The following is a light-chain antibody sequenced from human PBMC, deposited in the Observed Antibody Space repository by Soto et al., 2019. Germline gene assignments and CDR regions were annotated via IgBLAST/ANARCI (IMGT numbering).Light chain of an antibody. CDR1: QSVSSS. CDR2: GAS. Sequence: EIVMTQSPATLSVSPGERAPLSCRASQSVSSSLAWYQQKPGQAPRLLIYGASTRATGVPARFSGGGSGTEFTLTISSLQSEDFAVYYCQQYNDWPRTFAQGTKVEI. V-gene: IGKV3-15*01. J-gene: IGKJ1*01. CDR3: QQYNDWPRT.